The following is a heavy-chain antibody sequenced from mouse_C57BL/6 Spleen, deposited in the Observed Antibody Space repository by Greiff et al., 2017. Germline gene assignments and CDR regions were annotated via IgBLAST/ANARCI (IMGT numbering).Heavy chain of an antibody. CDR2: IYPGDGDT. D-gene: IGHD1-1*01. V-gene: IGHV1-82*01. J-gene: IGHJ1*03. CDR1: GYAFSSSW. CDR3: ARDWYYGSSPYWYFDV. Sequence: QVQLQQSGPELVKPGASVKISCKASGYAFSSSWMNWVKQRPGKGLEWIGRIYPGDGDTNYNGKFKGKDTLTADKSSSTAYMQLSSLTSEDSAVYFCARDWYYGSSPYWYFDVWGTGTTVTVSS.